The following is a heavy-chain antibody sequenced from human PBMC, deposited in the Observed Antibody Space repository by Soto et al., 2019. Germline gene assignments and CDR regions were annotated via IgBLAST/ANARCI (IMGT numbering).Heavy chain of an antibody. Sequence: ESGGGSVQPGGSLRLSCATSGFTFSSYAMSWVRQAPGKGLEWVSAISGSGGSTNYADSAEGRFTISRDNSKNTLYLQMSSLRAEDTAVYYCAKAGGIAVPGSHLDYWGQGTLVTVSS. CDR2: ISGSGGST. D-gene: IGHD6-19*01. V-gene: IGHV3-23*01. CDR1: GFTFSSYA. CDR3: AKAGGIAVPGSHLDY. J-gene: IGHJ4*02.